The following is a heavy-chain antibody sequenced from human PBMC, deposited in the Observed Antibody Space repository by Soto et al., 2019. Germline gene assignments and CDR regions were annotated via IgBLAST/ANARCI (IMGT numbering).Heavy chain of an antibody. CDR1: GYTFSSYA. CDR3: ARDGLLWFGELYAYYYGMDV. Sequence: SVKVSCKASGYTFSSYAISWVRQAPGQGLEWMGGIIPIFGTANYAQKFQGRVTITADESTSTAYMELSSLRSEDTAVYYCARDGLLWFGELYAYYYGMDVWGQGTTVTVSS. V-gene: IGHV1-69*13. J-gene: IGHJ6*02. D-gene: IGHD3-10*01. CDR2: IIPIFGTA.